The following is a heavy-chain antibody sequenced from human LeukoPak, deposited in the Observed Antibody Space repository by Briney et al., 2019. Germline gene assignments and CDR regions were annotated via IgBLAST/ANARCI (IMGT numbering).Heavy chain of an antibody. V-gene: IGHV1-18*01. J-gene: IGHJ4*02. CDR3: ARDTENGLYYDILTGYRPPFDY. Sequence: ASVKVSCKASGYTFTSYGISWVRQAPGQGLECMGCISAYNGNTNYAQKLQGRVTMTTDTSTSTAYMELRSLRSDDTAVYYCARDTENGLYYDILTGYRPPFDYWGQGTLVTVSS. D-gene: IGHD3-9*01. CDR2: ISAYNGNT. CDR1: GYTFTSYG.